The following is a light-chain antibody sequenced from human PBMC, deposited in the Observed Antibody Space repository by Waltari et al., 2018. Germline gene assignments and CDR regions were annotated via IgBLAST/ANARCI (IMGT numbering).Light chain of an antibody. CDR1: ALPKRY. CDR2: RDI. V-gene: IGLV3-25*03. J-gene: IGLJ3*02. Sequence: SYELTQPPSVSVSPGQTPRISCSGDALPKRYGYWYQQRPGQAPVLVMYRDIVRPSGIPERFSGSTSGTTVTLTISGVQAEDEADYYCQSADSSGSYVVFGGGTKLTVL. CDR3: QSADSSGSYVV.